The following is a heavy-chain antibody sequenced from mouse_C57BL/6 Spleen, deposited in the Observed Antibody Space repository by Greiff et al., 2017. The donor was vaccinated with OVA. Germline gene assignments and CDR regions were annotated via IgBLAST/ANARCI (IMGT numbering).Heavy chain of an antibody. Sequence: EVQLQQSGAELVRPGASVKLSCTASGFNIKDYYMHWVKQRPEQGLEWIGRIDPEDGDTEYAPKFQGKATMTVDKSSSTAYMQLSSLTSEDSAVYYCARGEGFAYWGQGTLVTVSA. J-gene: IGHJ3*01. CDR2: IDPEDGDT. CDR1: GFNIKDYY. CDR3: ARGEGFAY. V-gene: IGHV14-1*01.